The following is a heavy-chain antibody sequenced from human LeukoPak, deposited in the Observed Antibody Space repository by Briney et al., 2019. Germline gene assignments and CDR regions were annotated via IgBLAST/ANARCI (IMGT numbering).Heavy chain of an antibody. CDR1: GFTFSSYA. J-gene: IGHJ4*02. CDR2: ISGSGGST. V-gene: IGHV3-23*01. D-gene: IGHD3-3*01. CDR3: AKTRDFWSGYMDY. Sequence: PGGSLRLSCAASGFTFSSYAMSWVRQAPGKGLEWVSAISGSGGSTYYADSVKGRFTISGDNSKNTLYLQMNSLRAEDTAVYYCAKTRDFWSGYMDYWGQGTLVTVSS.